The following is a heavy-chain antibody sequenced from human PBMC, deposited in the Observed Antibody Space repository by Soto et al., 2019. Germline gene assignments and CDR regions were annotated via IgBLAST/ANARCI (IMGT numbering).Heavy chain of an antibody. J-gene: IGHJ4*02. CDR2: ISSSSSYI. CDR3: ARGIRTTVTTSRSNY. CDR1: GFTFSSYS. D-gene: IGHD4-17*01. Sequence: GGSLSLSCAASGFTFSSYSMNWVRQAPGKGLEWVSSISSSSSYIYYADSVKGRFTISRDNAKNSLYLQMNSLRAEDTAVYYCARGIRTTVTTSRSNYWGQGTLVTVSS. V-gene: IGHV3-21*01.